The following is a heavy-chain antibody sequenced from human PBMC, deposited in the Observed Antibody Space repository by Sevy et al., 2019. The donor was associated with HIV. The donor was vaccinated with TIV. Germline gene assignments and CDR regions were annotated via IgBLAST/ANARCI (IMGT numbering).Heavy chain of an antibody. D-gene: IGHD2-21*01. J-gene: IGHJ4*02. CDR2: IHHTGKT. CDR3: ARQPANSNEFEY. Sequence: SETLSLTCTVSGGSIISSTYYWDWIRQPPGKGLEWIGNIHHTGKTYYIPSLRSRVTMSVDTSKTQFTLNLNSVTAADTAVYYCARQPANSNEFEYWGRGTLVTVSS. CDR1: GGSIISSTYY. V-gene: IGHV4-39*01.